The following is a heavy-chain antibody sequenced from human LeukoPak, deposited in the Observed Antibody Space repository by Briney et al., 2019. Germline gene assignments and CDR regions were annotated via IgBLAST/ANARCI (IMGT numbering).Heavy chain of an antibody. J-gene: IGHJ4*02. D-gene: IGHD3-22*01. Sequence: GGSLRLSCAASGFTFSSYAMSWVRQAPGKGLEWVSAISGSAGHTYYADSVKGRFTVSRDNAKNSLYLQMNSLRAEDTAVYYCARDGSGYYDSSGLFDYWGQGTLVTVSS. V-gene: IGHV3-23*01. CDR3: ARDGSGYYDSSGLFDY. CDR1: GFTFSSYA. CDR2: ISGSAGHT.